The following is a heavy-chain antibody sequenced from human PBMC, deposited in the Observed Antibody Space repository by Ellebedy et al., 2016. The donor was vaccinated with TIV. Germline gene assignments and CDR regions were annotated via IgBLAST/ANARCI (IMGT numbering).Heavy chain of an antibody. D-gene: IGHD3-10*02. CDR3: ARVGGLLLLFGEVTDV. J-gene: IGHJ4*02. CDR1: GGTLSSYG. Sequence: ASVKVSCKASGGTLSSYGISWVRQAPGQGLEWMGGIIPVSGTPKYSQKFKGRVTMTADSSTRTGYMELRSLTSDDTAVYFCARVGGLLLLFGEVTDVWGQGTLVTVSS. CDR2: IIPVSGTP. V-gene: IGHV1-69*13.